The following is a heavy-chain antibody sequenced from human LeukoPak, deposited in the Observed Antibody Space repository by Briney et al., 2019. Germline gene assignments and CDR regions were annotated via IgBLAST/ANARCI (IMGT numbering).Heavy chain of an antibody. CDR1: GGSISSYY. J-gene: IGHJ4*02. CDR3: ARHGGSYFYY. V-gene: IGHV4-59*08. CDR2: IYYSGTT. D-gene: IGHD1-26*01. Sequence: SETLSLTCTVSGGSISSYYWSWIRQAPGKGLEWIGHIYYSGTTKYNPSLMGRVSISVDTSKNQFSLRLSSVAAADTAVYYCARHGGSYFYYWGQGTLVTVSS.